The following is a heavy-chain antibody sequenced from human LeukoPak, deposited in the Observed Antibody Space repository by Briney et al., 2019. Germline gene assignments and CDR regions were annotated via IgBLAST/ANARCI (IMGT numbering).Heavy chain of an antibody. CDR2: IWYDGSNK. J-gene: IGHJ3*02. V-gene: IGHV3-30*02. Sequence: PGGSLRLSCAASGFTFSSYGMHWVRQAPGKGLEWVAVIWYDGSNKYYADSVKGRFTISRDNSKNTLYLQMNSLRAEDTAVYYCAKDLGRAGDDAFDIWGQGTMVTVSS. D-gene: IGHD6-13*01. CDR3: AKDLGRAGDDAFDI. CDR1: GFTFSSYG.